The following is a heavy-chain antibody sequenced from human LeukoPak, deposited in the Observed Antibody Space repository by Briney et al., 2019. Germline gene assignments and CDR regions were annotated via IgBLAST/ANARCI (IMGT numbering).Heavy chain of an antibody. D-gene: IGHD1-1*01. J-gene: IGHJ4*02. V-gene: IGHV4-59*01. CDR1: GGSISTYY. CDR3: ARWDDPTGTFDN. Sequence: SETLSLTCPVSGGSISTYYWSWIRQPPGKGLEWIGYIYYTGSTNYNPSLKSRVTISIDVSKNQFSLKLSSVTAADTAVYFCARWDDPTGTFDNWGQGTLVTVSS. CDR2: IYYTGST.